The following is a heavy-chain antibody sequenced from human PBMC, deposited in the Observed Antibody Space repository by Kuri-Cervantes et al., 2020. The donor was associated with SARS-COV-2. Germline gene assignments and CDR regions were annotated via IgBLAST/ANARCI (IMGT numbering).Heavy chain of an antibody. CDR3: ARNRGSGWPFFDY. CDR1: GFTFSSYS. J-gene: IGHJ4*02. V-gene: IGHV3-21*01. D-gene: IGHD6-19*01. CDR2: ISSSSSYI. Sequence: GGSLRLSCAASGFTFSSYSMNWVRQAPGKGLEWVSSISSSSSYIYYADSVKGRFTISRDNAKNSLYLQMNSLRAEDTAVYYCARNRGSGWPFFDYWGQGTLVTVYS.